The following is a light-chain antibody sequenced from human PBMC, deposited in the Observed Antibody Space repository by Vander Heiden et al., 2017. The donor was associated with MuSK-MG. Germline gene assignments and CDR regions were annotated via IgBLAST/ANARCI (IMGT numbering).Light chain of an antibody. V-gene: IGKV1-6*01. CDR3: QQDYNYPWT. CDR1: QGIKND. J-gene: IGKJ1*01. CDR2: AAS. Sequence: AIQMTQSPSSLSASVGDRVTITCRASQGIKNDLGWYQQKPGKAPKLLIYAASSLKRGVPSRFSGSGSGTDFTLTISSLQPEDFATYYCQQDYNYPWTFGQGTKVEIK.